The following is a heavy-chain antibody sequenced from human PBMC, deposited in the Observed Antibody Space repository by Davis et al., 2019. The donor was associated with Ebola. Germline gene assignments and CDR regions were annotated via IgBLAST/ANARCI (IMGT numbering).Heavy chain of an antibody. V-gene: IGHV4-34*01. D-gene: IGHD3-10*01. CDR2: INHSGST. J-gene: IGHJ5*02. CDR1: GGSFSGYY. CDR3: ARMDYYYGSGTNRFDP. Sequence: SETLSLTCAVYGGSFSGYYWSWIRQPPGKGLEWIGEINHSGSTNYNPSLKSRVTISVDTSKNQFSLKLSSVTAADPAVYYCARMDYYYGSGTNRFDPWGQGTLVTVSS.